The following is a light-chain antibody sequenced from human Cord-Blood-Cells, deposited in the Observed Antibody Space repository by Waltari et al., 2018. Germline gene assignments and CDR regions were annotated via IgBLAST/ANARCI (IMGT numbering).Light chain of an antibody. CDR1: SSDVGSYNL. CDR3: CSYAGSSTFV. J-gene: IGLJ3*02. V-gene: IGLV2-23*03. CDR2: EGS. Sequence: QSALTQPASVSGSPGQSITISCTGTSSDVGSYNLVSWYHQHPGKAPKLMIYEGSKRPSGGYNRFSGSKSGNTASLTISGLQAEDEADYYCCSYAGSSTFVFGGGTKLTVL.